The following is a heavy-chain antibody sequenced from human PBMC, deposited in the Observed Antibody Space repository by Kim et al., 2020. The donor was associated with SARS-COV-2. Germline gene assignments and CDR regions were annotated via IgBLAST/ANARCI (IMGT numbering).Heavy chain of an antibody. Sequence: SETLSLTCAVYGGSFSGYYWSWIRQPPGKGLEWIGEINHSGSTNYNPSLKSRVTISVDTSKNQFSLKLSSVTAADTAVYYCARGARVVPAAQMRPFDYWGQGTLVTVSS. CDR2: INHSGST. CDR3: ARGARVVPAAQMRPFDY. V-gene: IGHV4-34*01. CDR1: GGSFSGYY. J-gene: IGHJ4*02. D-gene: IGHD2-2*01.